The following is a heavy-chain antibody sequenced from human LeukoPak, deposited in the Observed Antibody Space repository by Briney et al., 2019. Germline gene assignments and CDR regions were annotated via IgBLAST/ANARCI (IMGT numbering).Heavy chain of an antibody. CDR1: GYTLTELS. D-gene: IGHD3-9*01. Sequence: ASVKVSCKVSGYTLTELSMHWVRQAPGKGLEWMGGFDPEDGETIYAQKFQGRVTMTEDTSTDTAYMELSSLRSEDTAVYYCATAPLRYFDWLDAFDIWGQGTMVTVSP. V-gene: IGHV1-24*01. CDR2: FDPEDGET. J-gene: IGHJ3*02. CDR3: ATAPLRYFDWLDAFDI.